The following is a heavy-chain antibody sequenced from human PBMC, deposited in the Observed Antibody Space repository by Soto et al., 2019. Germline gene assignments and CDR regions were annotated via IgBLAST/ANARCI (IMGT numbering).Heavy chain of an antibody. CDR1: GFIFRSYA. CDR3: ARAFSGSYPNFDY. Sequence: GGSLRLSCLASGFIFRSYAMHWVRQAPGKGLEWVAVITYDGANGYYADSVRGRFAISRDNSKSTLFLQMNSLRPEDTAVYYCARAFSGSYPNFDYWGQGTLVTV. CDR2: ITYDGANG. D-gene: IGHD1-26*01. V-gene: IGHV3-30*09. J-gene: IGHJ4*02.